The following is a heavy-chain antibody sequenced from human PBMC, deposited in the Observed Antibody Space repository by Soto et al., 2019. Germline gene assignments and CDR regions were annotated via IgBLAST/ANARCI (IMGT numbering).Heavy chain of an antibody. CDR2: INAGNGNT. Sequence: QVQLVQSGAEVKKPGASVKVSCKASGYTFTSYAMHWVRQAPGQRLEWMGWINAGNGNTKYSKKFQGRVTITRDTSASTAYMELSSLRSEDTAVYYCARSRTTVVTLDYWGQGTLVTVSS. J-gene: IGHJ4*02. CDR3: ARSRTTVVTLDY. CDR1: GYTFTSYA. D-gene: IGHD4-17*01. V-gene: IGHV1-3*01.